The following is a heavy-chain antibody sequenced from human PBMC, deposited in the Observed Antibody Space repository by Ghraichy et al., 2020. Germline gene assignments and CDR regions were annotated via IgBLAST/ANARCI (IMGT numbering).Heavy chain of an antibody. D-gene: IGHD3-10*01. J-gene: IGHJ6*02. CDR3: ARDPLGGDYGSGSYSPAEYYYGMDV. CDR2: IYYSGST. V-gene: IGHV4-31*03. Sequence: SETLSLTCTVSGGSISSGGYYWSWIRQHPGKGLEWIGYIYYSGSTYYNPSLKSRVTISVDTSKNQFSLKLSSVTAADTAVYYCARDPLGGDYGSGSYSPAEYYYGMDVWGQGTTVTVSS. CDR1: GGSISSGGYY.